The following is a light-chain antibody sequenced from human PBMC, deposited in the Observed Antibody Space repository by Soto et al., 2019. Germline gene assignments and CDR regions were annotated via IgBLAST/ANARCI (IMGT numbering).Light chain of an antibody. CDR3: QQRSNWQIT. V-gene: IGKV3-11*01. CDR2: DAS. Sequence: EIVLTHSPATLSLSPLERATLSFMASHNVSSYLTWYQQKPGQAPRLLIYDASNRAAGIPARFSGSGSGTDFTLTISSLEPEDFAVYYCQQRSNWQITFGQGTRLEIK. J-gene: IGKJ5*01. CDR1: HNVSSY.